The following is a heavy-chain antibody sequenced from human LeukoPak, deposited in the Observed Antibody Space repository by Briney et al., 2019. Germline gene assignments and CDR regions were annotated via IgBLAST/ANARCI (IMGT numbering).Heavy chain of an antibody. Sequence: PSETLSLTCTVFGGSISGFYWSWIRQPPGKGLEWIGYIYDSGATNYNAPLKSRVTISVDTSKNQFSLKLSSVTAADTAVYYCAREGEYSYGYGDYWGQGTLVTVSS. CDR2: IYDSGAT. V-gene: IGHV4-59*12. CDR3: AREGEYSYGYGDY. CDR1: GGSISGFY. D-gene: IGHD5-18*01. J-gene: IGHJ4*02.